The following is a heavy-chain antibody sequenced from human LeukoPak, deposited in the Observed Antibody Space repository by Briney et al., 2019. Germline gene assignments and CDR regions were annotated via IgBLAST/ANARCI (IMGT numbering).Heavy chain of an antibody. CDR3: ARDMVANGEQNY. Sequence: ASVKVSCKASGYTFTGDYMHWVRQAPGQGLEWMGWINPNSGGTNYAQKFQGRVTMTRDTSISTAYMELSRLRSDDTAVYYCARDMVANGEQNYWGQGTLVTVSS. J-gene: IGHJ4*02. CDR1: GYTFTGDY. V-gene: IGHV1-2*02. D-gene: IGHD5-12*01. CDR2: INPNSGGT.